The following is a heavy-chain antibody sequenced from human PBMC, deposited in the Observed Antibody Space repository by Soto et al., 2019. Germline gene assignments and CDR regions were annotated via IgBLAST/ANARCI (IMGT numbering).Heavy chain of an antibody. D-gene: IGHD3-10*01. V-gene: IGHV4-31*03. J-gene: IGHJ3*02. CDR1: GGSISSGGYY. CDR2: IFYNGLT. Sequence: QVLLQESNPGLLKPSQTLSLTCTVSGGSISSGGYYWSWIRHPPGKGLEWIGYIFYNGLTYYNPSLRSRVITSVDTSKDQFSLKLSSVTAADTAVYYCARGFYYCHDGFDIWGQWTMVTVSS. CDR3: ARGFYYCHDGFDI.